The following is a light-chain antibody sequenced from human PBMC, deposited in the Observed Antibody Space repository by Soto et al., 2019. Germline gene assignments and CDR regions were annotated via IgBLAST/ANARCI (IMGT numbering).Light chain of an antibody. Sequence: QSALTQPASVSGSPGQSITISCTGTSSDVGGYDYVSWYQHLPGKAPKVMIYEVSHQPSGVSNRFSGSKSGNTASLTISGLQAEDEADYYCSSHTSSNTLVFGGGTKVTVL. CDR3: SSHTSSNTLV. V-gene: IGLV2-14*01. J-gene: IGLJ2*01. CDR1: SSDVGGYDY. CDR2: EVS.